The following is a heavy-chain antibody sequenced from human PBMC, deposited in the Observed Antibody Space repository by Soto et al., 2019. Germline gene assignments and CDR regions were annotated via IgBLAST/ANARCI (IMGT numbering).Heavy chain of an antibody. CDR2: IYYRGNT. Sequence: PSETLSLTCTVSGGSISSDDYYWNWIRQRPGKGLEWIGNIYYRGNTNYNPSLKSRIIMSMDMSENQFSLKLTSVTAADTAVYYCARGRDYYGMDVWGQGTTVTVYS. J-gene: IGHJ6*02. CDR3: ARGRDYYGMDV. D-gene: IGHD3-10*01. CDR1: GGSISSDDYY. V-gene: IGHV4-31*03.